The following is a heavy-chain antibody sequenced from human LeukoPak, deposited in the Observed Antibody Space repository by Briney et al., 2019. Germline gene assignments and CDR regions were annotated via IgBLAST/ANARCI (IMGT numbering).Heavy chain of an antibody. CDR3: ARDLTTVTTTFSDY. CDR1: GYTFTSYG. V-gene: IGHV1-18*01. D-gene: IGHD4-17*01. J-gene: IGHJ4*02. CDR2: ISAYNGNT. Sequence: GASVKVSCKASGYTFTSYGISWVRQAPGQGLEWMGWISAYNGNTNYAQKLQGRVTMTTDTSTSTAYMELRSLRSDDTAVYYCARDLTTVTTTFSDYWGQGTLVTVSS.